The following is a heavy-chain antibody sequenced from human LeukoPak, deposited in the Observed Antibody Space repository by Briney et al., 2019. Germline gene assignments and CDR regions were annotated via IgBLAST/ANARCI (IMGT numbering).Heavy chain of an antibody. CDR3: AKYVYHYYGSGSYLGY. J-gene: IGHJ4*02. D-gene: IGHD3-10*01. CDR2: ISGSGGST. V-gene: IGHV3-23*01. CDR1: GFTFSSYS. Sequence: GGSLRLSCAASGFTFSSYSMNWVRQAPGKGLEWVSAISGSGGSTYYADSVKGRFTISRDNSKNTLYLQMNSLRAEDTAVYYCAKYVYHYYGSGSYLGYWGQGTLVTVSS.